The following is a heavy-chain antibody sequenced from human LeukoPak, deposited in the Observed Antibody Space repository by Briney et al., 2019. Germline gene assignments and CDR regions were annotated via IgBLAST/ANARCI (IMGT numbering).Heavy chain of an antibody. D-gene: IGHD1-14*01. J-gene: IGHJ5*02. CDR2: IYSGGST. Sequence: GGSRRLSCAASGFTVSSNYMSWVRQAPGKGLEWVSVIYSGGSTYYADSVKGRFTISRDNSKNTLYLQMNSLRAEDTAVYYCARTDNRGWFDPWGQGTLVTVSS. CDR3: ARTDNRGWFDP. V-gene: IGHV3-53*01. CDR1: GFTVSSNY.